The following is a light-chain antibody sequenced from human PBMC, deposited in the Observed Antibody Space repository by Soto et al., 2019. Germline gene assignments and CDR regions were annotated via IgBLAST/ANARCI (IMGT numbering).Light chain of an antibody. J-gene: IGKJ5*01. Sequence: EIVLTHSPGTLSLSPGERATLSCRAILTVSDNYLAWYQQKAGQAPRLVIYDASSRATGIPDRFSASGSGTDFTLTISRLEPEDFAVYYCQQRSNWPPITFGQGTRLEIK. CDR3: QQRSNWPPIT. CDR2: DAS. CDR1: LTVSDNY. V-gene: IGKV3D-20*02.